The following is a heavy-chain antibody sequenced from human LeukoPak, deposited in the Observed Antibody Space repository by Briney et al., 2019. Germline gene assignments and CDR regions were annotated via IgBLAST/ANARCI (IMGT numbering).Heavy chain of an antibody. CDR3: GRENGRSAIYDYVWGSYRGNWFDP. CDR1: GWSFSGYY. V-gene: IGHV4-34*01. CDR2: INHSGST. Sequence: PSETLSLTCAVYGWSFSGYYWSWIRQPPGKGLEWIGEINHSGSTNYNPSLQSRVTISVDTSKNQFSLKLSSVTAADTAVYYCGRENGRSAIYDYVWGSYRGNWFDPWGQGTLVTVSS. D-gene: IGHD3-16*02. J-gene: IGHJ5*02.